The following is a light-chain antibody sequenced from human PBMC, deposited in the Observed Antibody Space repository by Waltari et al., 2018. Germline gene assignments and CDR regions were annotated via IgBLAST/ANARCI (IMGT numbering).Light chain of an antibody. CDR2: WAS. J-gene: IGKJ1*01. CDR1: QSVLHNSNNQKK. V-gene: IGKV4-1*01. CDR3: QQYYTNPQT. Sequence: DIVMTQSPDSLAVSVGERATIYCKSSQSVLHNSNNQKKLAWYQQKLGQPPELLISWASTRGSGVPDRFSGSGSGTDFTLTISSLQAEDVAVYYCQQYYTNPQTFGQGTKVEIK.